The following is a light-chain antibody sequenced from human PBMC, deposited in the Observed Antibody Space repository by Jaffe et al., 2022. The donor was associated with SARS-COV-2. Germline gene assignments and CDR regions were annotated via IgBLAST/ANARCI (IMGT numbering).Light chain of an antibody. CDR1: QSVSGTY. CDR3: HQYGTSPGT. J-gene: IGKJ2*01. Sequence: EIVLTQSPGTLSLSPGERATLSCRASQSVSGTYLVWYQQKPGQAPRLLIYDASSRATGVPDRFRGSGSGTDFTLTISRLEPEDFAVYFCHQYGTSPGTFGQGTKLEIK. CDR2: DAS. V-gene: IGKV3-20*01.